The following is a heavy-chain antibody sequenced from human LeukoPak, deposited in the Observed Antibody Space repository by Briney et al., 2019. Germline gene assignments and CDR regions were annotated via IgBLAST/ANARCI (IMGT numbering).Heavy chain of an antibody. V-gene: IGHV1-24*01. Sequence: GASVKVSCKVSGHILTELSMHWVRQAPGKGLEWMGGFDPEDGEAIYAQKFQGRVTMTEDTSTDTAYMELSSLRSEDTAVYYCATVWRYFDWLSLDYWGQGTLVTVSS. CDR3: ATVWRYFDWLSLDY. J-gene: IGHJ4*02. CDR1: GHILTELS. D-gene: IGHD3-9*01. CDR2: FDPEDGEA.